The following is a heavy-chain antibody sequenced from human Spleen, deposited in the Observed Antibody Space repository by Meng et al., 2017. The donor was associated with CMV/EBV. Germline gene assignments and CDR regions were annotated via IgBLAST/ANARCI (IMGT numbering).Heavy chain of an antibody. CDR1: GFTFSSYS. Sequence: GESLKISCAASGFTFSSYSMNWVRQAPGKELEWVAFIRYDGSNKYYEDSVKGRFTISRDNTKNTLYLQRNSLRAEDTAVYYCEGIWFGELLDYWGQGTLVTVSS. CDR3: EGIWFGELLDY. D-gene: IGHD3-10*01. V-gene: IGHV3-30*02. J-gene: IGHJ4*02. CDR2: IRYDGSNK.